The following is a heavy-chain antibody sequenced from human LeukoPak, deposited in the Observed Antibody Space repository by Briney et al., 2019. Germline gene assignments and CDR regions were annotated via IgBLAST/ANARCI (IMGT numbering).Heavy chain of an antibody. Sequence: SDTLSLTCTVSGGSISSYYWSWIRQPPGKGLEWIGYIYYSGSNNYNSALKSQVTISADMSKNQFSLKLSSVTAADTAVYYCARIGGIPLGSFDIWGQGTMVTVSS. V-gene: IGHV4-59*07. D-gene: IGHD2-2*02. CDR1: GGSISSYY. CDR3: ARIGGIPLGSFDI. J-gene: IGHJ3*02. CDR2: IYYSGSN.